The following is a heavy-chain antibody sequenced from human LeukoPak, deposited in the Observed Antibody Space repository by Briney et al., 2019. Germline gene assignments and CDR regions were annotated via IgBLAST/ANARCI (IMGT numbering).Heavy chain of an antibody. CDR3: ARGSSQPLLGWFDP. D-gene: IGHD6-6*01. J-gene: IGHJ5*02. CDR2: IYYSGST. V-gene: IGHV4-31*03. CDR1: GGSISSGGYY. Sequence: SQTLSLTCTVSGGSISSGGYYWSWIRQHPGKGLEWIGYIYYSGSTYYNPSLKSRVTISVDTSKSQFSLKLSSVTAADTAVYYCARGSSQPLLGWFDPWGQGTLVTVSS.